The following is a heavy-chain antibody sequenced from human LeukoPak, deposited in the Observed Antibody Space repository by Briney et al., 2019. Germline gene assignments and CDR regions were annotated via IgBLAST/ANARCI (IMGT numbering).Heavy chain of an antibody. CDR2: INHSGST. CDR3: ARDSLTMVRGNIDY. CDR1: GGSFSGYY. J-gene: IGHJ4*02. V-gene: IGHV4-34*01. Sequence: SETLSLTCAVYGGSFSGYYWSWIRQPPGKGLEWIGEINHSGSTNYNPSLKSRVTISVDTSKNQFSLKLSSVTAADTAVYYCARDSLTMVRGNIDYWGQGTLVTVSS. D-gene: IGHD3-10*01.